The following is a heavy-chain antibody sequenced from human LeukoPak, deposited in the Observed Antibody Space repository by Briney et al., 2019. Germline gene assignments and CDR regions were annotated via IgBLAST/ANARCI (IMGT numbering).Heavy chain of an antibody. V-gene: IGHV4-59*01. Sequence: SETLSLTCTVSGGSISSYYWSWIRQPPGKGLEWIGYIYYSGSTNYNPSLKSRVTISVDTSKNQFSLKLSSVTAADTAVCYCARLSRLHAFDIWGQGTMVTVSS. J-gene: IGHJ3*02. CDR3: ARLSRLHAFDI. D-gene: IGHD6-25*01. CDR2: IYYSGST. CDR1: GGSISSYY.